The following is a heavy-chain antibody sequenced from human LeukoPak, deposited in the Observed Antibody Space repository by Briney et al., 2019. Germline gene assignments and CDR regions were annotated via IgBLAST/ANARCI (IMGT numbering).Heavy chain of an antibody. Sequence: PGGSLRLSCAASGFTFDDYAMYWVRQAPGKGLEWVSGISWNSGSIGYADSVKGRFTISRDNAKNSLYLQMTSLRAEDTALYYCARQNGGAEYGDYGHWGQGILVTVSS. CDR2: ISWNSGSI. J-gene: IGHJ4*02. CDR1: GFTFDDYA. D-gene: IGHD4-17*01. V-gene: IGHV3-9*01. CDR3: ARQNGGAEYGDYGH.